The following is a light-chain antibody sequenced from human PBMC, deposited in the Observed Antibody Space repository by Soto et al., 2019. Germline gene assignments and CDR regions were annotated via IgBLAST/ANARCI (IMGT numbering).Light chain of an antibody. Sequence: EVLMTQSPATLSVSPGERVTLSCRASQSININLAWYQQQPGQAPRVLIYGASSRASGIPDRFSGSGSGTDFTLTISRLEHDDFAFYCCQQYQNWPPLTFGGGTRVEIK. CDR3: QQYQNWPPLT. J-gene: IGKJ4*01. CDR1: QSININ. CDR2: GAS. V-gene: IGKV3D-15*01.